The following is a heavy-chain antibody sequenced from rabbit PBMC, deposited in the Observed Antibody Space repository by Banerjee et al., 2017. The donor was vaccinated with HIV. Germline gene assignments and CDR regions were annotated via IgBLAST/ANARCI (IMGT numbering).Heavy chain of an antibody. J-gene: IGHJ4*01. CDR3: ARDRTRGDGVFDFNL. Sequence: QEQLEESGGDLVEPEGSLTLTCTASGFSFSNKYVMCWVRQAPGKGLEWIACINTSTGNTVYASWAKGRFTISKTSSTTVTLQMTSLTAADTATYFCARDRTRGDGVFDFNLWGPGTLVTVS. V-gene: IGHV1S45*01. D-gene: IGHD2-1*01. CDR2: INTSTGNT. CDR1: GFSFSNKYV.